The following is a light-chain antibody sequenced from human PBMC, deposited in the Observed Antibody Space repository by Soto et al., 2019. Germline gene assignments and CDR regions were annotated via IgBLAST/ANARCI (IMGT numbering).Light chain of an antibody. J-gene: IGKJ1*01. Sequence: DIPMTQSPASLSSSVGDRVTISCRSNRTISRYLKWYQQRPGEVPKLLIYSASSLQSAVPSRFSGTGSWTDFSLTVTSPQPEDFATYYCQQTYSTPWTFGQGTKVEVK. V-gene: IGKV1-39*01. CDR2: SAS. CDR1: RTISRY. CDR3: QQTYSTPWT.